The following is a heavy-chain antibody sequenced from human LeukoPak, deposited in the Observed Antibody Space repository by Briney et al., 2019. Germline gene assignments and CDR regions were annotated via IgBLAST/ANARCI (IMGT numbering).Heavy chain of an antibody. J-gene: IGHJ4*02. V-gene: IGHV3-48*04. Sequence: PGGSLRLSCAASGFTFSSYSMNWVRQAPGKGLEWVSYISSSSTTIYYADSVKGRFTISRDNAKNSLYLQMNSLRAEDTAVYYCAREAMIVGRGSSGGYDYWGQGTLVTVSS. D-gene: IGHD3-22*01. CDR2: ISSSSTTI. CDR3: AREAMIVGRGSSGGYDY. CDR1: GFTFSSYS.